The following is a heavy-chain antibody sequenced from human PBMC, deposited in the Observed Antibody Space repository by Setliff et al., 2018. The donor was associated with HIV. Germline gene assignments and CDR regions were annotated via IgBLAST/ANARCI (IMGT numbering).Heavy chain of an antibody. V-gene: IGHV3-23*01. CDR3: ASAFTTNYFYFNY. Sequence: GGSLRLSCAASGFTFSSHAMTWVRQAPGQGLEWVSIISGSGISTYYADSVKGRFTISRDTSKNTVYLQMNSLTSEDTAIYYCASAFTTNYFYFNYWGQGTLVTVSS. J-gene: IGHJ4*02. CDR2: ISGSGIST. D-gene: IGHD3-3*02. CDR1: GFTFSSHA.